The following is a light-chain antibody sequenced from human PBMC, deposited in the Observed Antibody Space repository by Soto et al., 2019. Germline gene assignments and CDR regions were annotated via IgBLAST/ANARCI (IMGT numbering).Light chain of an antibody. CDR1: QSVSNNY. Sequence: EIVLSQCPGTLCLSARERATLSCRASQSVSNNYLAWYQQKPGQAPRLLIYGASNRATGIPDRFSGSGSGTEFTLTISSLQAEDVAVYYCQHYYNTPPTFGGGTKVDI. V-gene: IGKV3-20*01. J-gene: IGKJ4*01. CDR2: GAS. CDR3: QHYYNTPPT.